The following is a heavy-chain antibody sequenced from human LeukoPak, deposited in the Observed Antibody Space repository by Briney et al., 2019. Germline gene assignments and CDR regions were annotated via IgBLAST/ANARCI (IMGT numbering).Heavy chain of an antibody. V-gene: IGHV3-74*01. J-gene: IGHJ6*03. CDR2: INSDGSST. Sequence: GGSLRLSCAASGFTFSSYWMHWVRQAPGKGLVWVSRINSDGSSTSYADSVKGRFTISRDNAKNRLYLQMNSLRAEDTAVYYCAGGEVYYYDSSGYYYYYYYMDVWGKGTTVTVSS. CDR1: GFTFSSYW. D-gene: IGHD3-22*01. CDR3: AGGEVYYYDSSGYYYYYYYMDV.